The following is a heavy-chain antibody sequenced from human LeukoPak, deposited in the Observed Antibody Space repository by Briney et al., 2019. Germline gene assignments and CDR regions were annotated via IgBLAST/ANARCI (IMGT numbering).Heavy chain of an antibody. D-gene: IGHD3-10*01. V-gene: IGHV3-23*01. CDR3: ASNTKHHGSGKGFDAFDI. Sequence: GGSLRLCCAASGFTFSSYAMSWVRQAPGKGLEWVSAISGSGGSTYYADSVKGRFTISRDNSKNTLYLQRNSLRAEDTAVYYCASNTKHHGSGKGFDAFDIWGQGTVVTVSS. J-gene: IGHJ3*02. CDR2: ISGSGGST. CDR1: GFTFSSYA.